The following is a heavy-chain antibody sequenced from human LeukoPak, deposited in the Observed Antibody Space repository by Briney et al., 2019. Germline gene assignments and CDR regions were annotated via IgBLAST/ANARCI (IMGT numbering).Heavy chain of an antibody. CDR2: IIPIFGTA. CDR1: GYTFTGYY. D-gene: IGHD5-24*01. V-gene: IGHV1-69*13. CDR3: ARDGGDGYKYYFDY. J-gene: IGHJ4*02. Sequence: VASVKVSCKASGYTFTGYYMHWVRQAPGQGLEWMGGIIPIFGTANYAQKFQGRVTITADESTSTAYMELSSLRSEDTAVYYCARDGGDGYKYYFDYWGQGTLVTVSS.